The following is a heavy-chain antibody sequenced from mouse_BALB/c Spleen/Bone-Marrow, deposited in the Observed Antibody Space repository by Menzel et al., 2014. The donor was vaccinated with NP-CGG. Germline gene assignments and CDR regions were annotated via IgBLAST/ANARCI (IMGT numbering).Heavy chain of an antibody. D-gene: IGHD2-4*01. CDR2: IRNKANGYTT. CDR3: ARDRGLTYFDY. CDR1: GFTFTDYY. Sequence: EVKLVEPGGGLVQPGGSLILSCTTSGFTFTDYYMSWVRQPPGKALEWLGFIRNKANGYTTEYSASVKGRFTISRDNSQSILYLQMNTLRAEDSATYYCARDRGLTYFDYWGQGTTLTVSS. V-gene: IGHV7-3*02. J-gene: IGHJ2*01.